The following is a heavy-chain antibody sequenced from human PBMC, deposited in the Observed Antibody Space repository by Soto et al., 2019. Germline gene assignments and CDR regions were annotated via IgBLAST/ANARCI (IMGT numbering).Heavy chain of an antibody. CDR3: ARLNVLLWFGELSPNFDY. CDR2: ISSSGSTI. CDR1: GLSFSDYY. V-gene: IGHV3-11*01. D-gene: IGHD3-10*01. Sequence: AGSLRLSCAASGLSFSDYYMSGIRQAPGKGLEWVSYISSSGSTIYYADSVKGRFTISRDNAKNSLYLQMNSLRAEDTAVDYCARLNVLLWFGELSPNFDYWGQGTLGTVSS. J-gene: IGHJ4*02.